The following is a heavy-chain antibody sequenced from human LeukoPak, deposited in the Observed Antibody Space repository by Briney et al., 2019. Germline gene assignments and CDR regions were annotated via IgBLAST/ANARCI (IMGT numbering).Heavy chain of an antibody. Sequence: GGSLCLSCAASGVTFNSYWMRWVRQAPGKGLVWISGIDSDGSGTSDADFLKGRFTISRDNSKNPLYLQLNTLRAEDTAMYYCARDRLTNDAFDIWGQGTMVTVSS. CDR2: IDSDGSGT. CDR3: ARDRLTNDAFDI. D-gene: IGHD2-8*01. J-gene: IGHJ3*02. V-gene: IGHV3-74*01. CDR1: GVTFNSYW.